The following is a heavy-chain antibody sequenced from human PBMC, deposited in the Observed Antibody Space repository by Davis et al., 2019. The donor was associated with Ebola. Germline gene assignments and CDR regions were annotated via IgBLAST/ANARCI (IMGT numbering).Heavy chain of an antibody. CDR1: GYTFTSYY. Sequence: ASVKVSCKASGYTFTSYYMHWVRQAPGQGLEWMGIINPSGGSTSYAQKFQGRVTMTRDTSTSTVYMELSSLRSEDTDVYYCARATEDSSSWLYYYYYGMDVWGQGTTVTVSS. CDR3: ARATEDSSSWLYYYYYGMDV. J-gene: IGHJ6*02. V-gene: IGHV1-46*01. D-gene: IGHD6-13*01. CDR2: INPSGGST.